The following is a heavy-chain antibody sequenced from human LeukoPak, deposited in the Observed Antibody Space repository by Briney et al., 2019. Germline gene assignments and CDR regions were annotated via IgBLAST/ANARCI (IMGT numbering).Heavy chain of an antibody. CDR3: ARGGQKDQNDY. J-gene: IGHJ4*02. V-gene: IGHV4-30-2*01. D-gene: IGHD2-15*01. Sequence: SETLSLTCAVSGGSISSGGYSWSWIRQPPGKALEWIGFISHGGGAYYNPSLKSRVTISVDTSKNQFSLKLSSVTAADTAVYYCARGGQKDQNDYWGQGTLVTVSS. CDR2: ISHGGGA. CDR1: GGSISSGGYS.